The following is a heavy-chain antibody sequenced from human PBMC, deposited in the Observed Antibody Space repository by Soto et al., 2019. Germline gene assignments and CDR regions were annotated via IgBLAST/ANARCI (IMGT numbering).Heavy chain of an antibody. D-gene: IGHD6-6*01. CDR3: ARRARPDFYYMDV. CDR1: GFTLSHYA. Sequence: EVQLVESGGGLAQPGGSLRLSCAASGFTLSHYAMDWVRQAPGKGLEYVSGISSNGAGTYYANSVQGRFTISRDNSKNTVYLQIGSLRPEDMAVYYCARRARPDFYYMDVWGKGTAVTVSS. J-gene: IGHJ6*03. CDR2: ISSNGAGT. V-gene: IGHV3-64*01.